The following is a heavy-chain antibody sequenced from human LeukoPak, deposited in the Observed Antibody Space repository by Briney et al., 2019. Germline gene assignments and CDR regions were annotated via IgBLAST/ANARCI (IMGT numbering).Heavy chain of an antibody. CDR2: RKHDGNEN. Sequence: GESLTLSCVASGFSFSYCWMSWVRQAPGKGLEWVANRKHDGNENYYMDSVKGRFTISRDNAEKSLYLQLNNVRAEDTAVYYCARDAEVGTVFGVLSQYIWFDPWGQGTLVTVSS. V-gene: IGHV3-7*01. J-gene: IGHJ5*02. D-gene: IGHD3-3*01. CDR3: ARDAEVGTVFGVLSQYIWFDP. CDR1: GFSFSYCW.